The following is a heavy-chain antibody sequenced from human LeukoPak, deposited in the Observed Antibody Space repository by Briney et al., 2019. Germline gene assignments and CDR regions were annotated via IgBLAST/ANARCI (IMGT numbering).Heavy chain of an antibody. CDR3: AKEGGTGTRFDY. D-gene: IGHD1-7*01. J-gene: IGHJ4*02. V-gene: IGHV3-23*01. CDR2: ISGSGTGT. CDR1: GFTFSSSA. Sequence: GGSLRLSCAASGFTFSSSAMSWVRQAPGKGLYWVSAISGSGTGTYYADSVKGRFTISRDNSKNTLYLQMNSLRAEDTAVYYRAKEGGTGTRFDYWGQGTLVTVSS.